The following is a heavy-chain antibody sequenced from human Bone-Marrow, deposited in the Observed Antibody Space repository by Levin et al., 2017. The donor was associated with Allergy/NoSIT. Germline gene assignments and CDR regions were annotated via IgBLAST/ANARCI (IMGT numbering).Heavy chain of an antibody. CDR2: INTNSGGT. D-gene: IGHD6-13*01. CDR3: ARSIAAADYNWFDS. Sequence: ASVKVSCKSFGYTFTGYHIHWVRQATGQGLEWMGWINTNSGGTYFPQKFQGRVSMTRDTSISTAYMDLSRLKSGDTAMYYCARSIAAADYNWFDSWGQGTLVTVSS. CDR1: GYTFTGYH. V-gene: IGHV1-2*02. J-gene: IGHJ5*01.